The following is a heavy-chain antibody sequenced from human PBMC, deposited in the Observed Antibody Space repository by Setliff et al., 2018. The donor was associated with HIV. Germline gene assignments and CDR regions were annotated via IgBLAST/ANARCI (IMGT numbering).Heavy chain of an antibody. J-gene: IGHJ6*02. V-gene: IGHV4-61*02. CDR1: GGSISSSSYY. CDR3: ARQDQYDDSGYYVGFYGMDV. D-gene: IGHD3-22*01. Sequence: PSETLSLTCTVSGGSISSSSYYWTWIRQPAGRGLEWIGRIYTTGSTNYNPSLKSRVTISVDTSKNQFSLELSSVTAADTAVYYCARQDQYDDSGYYVGFYGMDVWGQGTTVTVSS. CDR2: IYTTGST.